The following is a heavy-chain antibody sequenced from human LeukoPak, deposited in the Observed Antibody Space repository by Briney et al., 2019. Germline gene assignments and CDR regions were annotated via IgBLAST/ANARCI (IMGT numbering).Heavy chain of an antibody. CDR2: IYYSGST. CDR3: ARAYCGGDCYYLLDY. V-gene: IGHV4-31*03. J-gene: IGHJ4*02. CDR1: GGSISSGGYY. Sequence: SETLSLTCTVSGGSISSGGYYWSWIRQHPGKGLEWIGYIYYSGSTYYNPSLKSRVTISVDTSKNQFSLKLSSVTAADTAVYYCARAYCGGDCYYLLDYWGQGTLVTVSS. D-gene: IGHD2-21*02.